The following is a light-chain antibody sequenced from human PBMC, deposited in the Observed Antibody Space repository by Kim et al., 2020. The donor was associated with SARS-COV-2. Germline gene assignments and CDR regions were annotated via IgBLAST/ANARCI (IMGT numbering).Light chain of an antibody. J-gene: IGLJ2*01. CDR1: SGYETAA. Sequence: SVETTCTLNSGYETAATAWHQQLPEKGPRYLMNVDSDGSHTGGDGIPDRFSGSSSGAERYLTISSLQPEDEADYYCLAWGPGIRVFGGGTQLTVL. V-gene: IGLV4-69*01. CDR2: VDSDGSH. CDR3: LAWGPGIRV.